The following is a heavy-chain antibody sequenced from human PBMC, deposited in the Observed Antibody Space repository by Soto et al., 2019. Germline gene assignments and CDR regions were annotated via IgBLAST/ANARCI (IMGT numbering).Heavy chain of an antibody. J-gene: IGHJ6*02. CDR3: AKTMVRGPRGDYYYYGMDV. D-gene: IGHD3-10*01. V-gene: IGHV4-34*01. Sequence: SETLSLTCAVYGGSFSGYYWSWIRRPPGKGLEWIGSIYYSGSTYYNPSLKSRVTISVDTSKNQFSLKLSSVTAADTAVYYCAKTMVRGPRGDYYYYGMDVWGQGTTVTVSS. CDR2: IYYSGST. CDR1: GGSFSGYY.